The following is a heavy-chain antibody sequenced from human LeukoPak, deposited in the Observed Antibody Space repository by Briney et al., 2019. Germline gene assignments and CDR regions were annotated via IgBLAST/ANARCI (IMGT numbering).Heavy chain of an antibody. V-gene: IGHV1-2*02. Sequence: ASVKVSCKASGYTFTGYYMHWVRQAPGQGLEWMGWINPNSGGTNYAQKFQGRVTMTRDTSISTAYMELSSLRSEDTAVYYCARTLAAAGTHWSDPWGQGTLVTVSS. D-gene: IGHD6-13*01. J-gene: IGHJ5*02. CDR1: GYTFTGYY. CDR2: INPNSGGT. CDR3: ARTLAAAGTHWSDP.